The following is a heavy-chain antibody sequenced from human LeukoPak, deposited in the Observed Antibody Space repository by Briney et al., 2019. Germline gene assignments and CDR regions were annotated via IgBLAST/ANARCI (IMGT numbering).Heavy chain of an antibody. D-gene: IGHD5/OR15-5a*01. CDR2: IYYSGST. J-gene: IGHJ5*02. CDR1: GGSISSYY. V-gene: IGHV4-59*01. CDR3: ARAPRLPSVYNWFDP. Sequence: SETLSLTCTVSGGSISSYYRSWIRQPPGKGLEWIGYIYYSGSTNYNPSLKSRVTISVDTSKNQFSLKLSSVTAADTAVYYCARAPRLPSVYNWFDPWGQGTLVTVSS.